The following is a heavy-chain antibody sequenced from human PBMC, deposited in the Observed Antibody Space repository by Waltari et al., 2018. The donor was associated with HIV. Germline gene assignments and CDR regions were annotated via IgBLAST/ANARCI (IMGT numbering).Heavy chain of an antibody. CDR1: GGTFSSYA. D-gene: IGHD6-19*01. CDR3: AIGRAVAGKNSDYYDYYGMDV. Sequence: QVQLVQSGAEVKKPGSSVKVSCKASGGTFSSYAISWVRQAPGHRLEWMGRVSPNFGRSKYERKYQGKVTMTADESPSTADIGLSSLRFEDTSVYYCAIGRAVAGKNSDYYDYYGMDVWGQGTTVTVSS. V-gene: IGHV1-69*01. J-gene: IGHJ6*02. CDR2: VSPNFGRS.